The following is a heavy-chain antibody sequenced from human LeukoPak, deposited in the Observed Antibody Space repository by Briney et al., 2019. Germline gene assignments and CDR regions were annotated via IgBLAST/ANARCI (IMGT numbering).Heavy chain of an antibody. Sequence: GGSLRLSCAASGFTFGNYAMNCVRQAPGKGLEWVSTITGSGDTTYYADSVKGRFTISRDNSKNTLYLQMNVLRAEDTAVYYCAKAKTQAMVLPGNYWGQGTLVTVSS. CDR2: ITGSGDTT. V-gene: IGHV3-23*01. D-gene: IGHD5-18*01. CDR1: GFTFGNYA. J-gene: IGHJ4*02. CDR3: AKAKTQAMVLPGNY.